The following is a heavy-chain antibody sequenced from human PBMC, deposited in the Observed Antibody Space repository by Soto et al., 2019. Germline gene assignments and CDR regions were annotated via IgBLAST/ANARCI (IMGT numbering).Heavy chain of an antibody. CDR2: IYSGGST. J-gene: IGHJ4*02. V-gene: IGHV3-53*01. CDR3: VMLEIRNPIADY. Sequence: GVLRLSWAASGLAFRGTYMSWVRQAPWKGLEWVSVIYSGGSTYYPDSVKRRFITSRENTKNTLYMQMTSVRVDETAVYYCVMLEIRNPIADYWGQGTLVTVSS. CDR1: GLAFRGTY. D-gene: IGHD2-21*01.